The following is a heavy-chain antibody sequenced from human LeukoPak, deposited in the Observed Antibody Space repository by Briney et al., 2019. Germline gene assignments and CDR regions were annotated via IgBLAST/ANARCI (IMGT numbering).Heavy chain of an antibody. Sequence: GGSLRLSCAASGFTFSSYAMHWVRQAPGKGLEWVAVISYDGSNKYYADSVKGRITISRDNSKNTLYLQMNSLRAEDTAVYYCARAKFDSSGYYYRGFDIWGQGTMVTVSS. CDR3: ARAKFDSSGYYYRGFDI. J-gene: IGHJ3*02. V-gene: IGHV3-30*04. D-gene: IGHD3-22*01. CDR1: GFTFSSYA. CDR2: ISYDGSNK.